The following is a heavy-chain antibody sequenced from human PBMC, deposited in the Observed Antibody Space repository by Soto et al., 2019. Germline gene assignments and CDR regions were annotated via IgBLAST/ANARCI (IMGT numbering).Heavy chain of an antibody. CDR1: GGSISSSSYY. CDR2: IYYSGST. D-gene: IGHD3-10*01. V-gene: IGHV4-30-4*01. CDR3: AMLWFGELPVPSHYYYGMDV. J-gene: IGHJ6*02. Sequence: SVTLSLTCTVSGGSISSSSYYWSWIRQPPGKGLEWIGYIYYSGSTYYNPSLKSRVTISVDTSKNQFSLKLSSVTAADTAVYYCAMLWFGELPVPSHYYYGMDVWVQGTTVTVSS.